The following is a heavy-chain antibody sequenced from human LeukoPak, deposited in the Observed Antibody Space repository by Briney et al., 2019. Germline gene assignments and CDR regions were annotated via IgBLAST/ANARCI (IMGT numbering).Heavy chain of an antibody. CDR1: GGSFSGYY. J-gene: IGHJ4*02. V-gene: IGHV4-34*01. D-gene: IGHD2-15*01. CDR3: ARAYCSGGGCYLTKTNFDY. CDR2: INHSGST. Sequence: SETLSLTCAVYGGSFSGYYWSWIRQPPGKGLEWIGEINHSGSTNYNPSLKSRVTISVDTSKNQFSLKLSSVTAADTAVYYCARAYCSGGGCYLTKTNFDYWGQGTLVTVSS.